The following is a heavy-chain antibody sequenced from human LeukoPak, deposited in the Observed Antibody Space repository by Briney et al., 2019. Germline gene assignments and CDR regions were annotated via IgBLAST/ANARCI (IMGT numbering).Heavy chain of an antibody. CDR3: ARDKYYYDSSGSIRFDY. Sequence: PSETLSLTCTVSGGSISSYYWSWIRQPAGKGLEWIGRIYTSGSTNYNPSLKSRVTMSVGTSKNQFSLKLSSVTAADTAVYYCARDKYYYDSSGSIRFDYWGQGTLVTVSS. V-gene: IGHV4-4*07. J-gene: IGHJ4*02. CDR2: IYTSGST. CDR1: GGSISSYY. D-gene: IGHD3-22*01.